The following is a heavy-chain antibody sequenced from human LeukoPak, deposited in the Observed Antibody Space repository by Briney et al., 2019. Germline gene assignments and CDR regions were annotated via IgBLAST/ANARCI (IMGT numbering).Heavy chain of an antibody. D-gene: IGHD3-3*01. CDR2: FDPEDGET. CDR1: GYTLTELS. V-gene: IGHV1-24*01. CDR3: ATDYYDFWSGKAFDI. J-gene: IGHJ3*02. Sequence: ASVKVSCKVSGYTLTELSMHWVRQAPGKGLEWMGGFDPEDGETIYAQKFQGRVTMTEDTSTDTAYMELSSLRSEDTAVYYCATDYYDFWSGKAFDIWGQGTMATVSS.